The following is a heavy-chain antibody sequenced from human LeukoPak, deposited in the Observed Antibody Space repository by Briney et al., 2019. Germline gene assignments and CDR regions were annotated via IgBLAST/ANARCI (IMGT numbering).Heavy chain of an antibody. D-gene: IGHD6-6*01. CDR3: AKEDRSSSSDWFDP. CDR1: GFTFSSYA. J-gene: IGHJ5*02. V-gene: IGHV3-23*01. CDR2: ISDSGGST. Sequence: PGGSLRLSCAASGFTFSSYAMSWVREAPGEGLEWVSAISDSGGSTYYADSVKGRFTISRDNSKNTLYLQMNSLRAEDTAVYYCAKEDRSSSSDWFDPWGQGTLVTVSS.